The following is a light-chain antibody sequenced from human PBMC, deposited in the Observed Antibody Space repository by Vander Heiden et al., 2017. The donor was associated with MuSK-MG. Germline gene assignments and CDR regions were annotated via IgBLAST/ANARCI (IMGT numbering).Light chain of an antibody. CDR3: SSYTSSSTLWV. V-gene: IGLV2-14*01. J-gene: IGLJ3*02. CDR1: SSDVGGYNY. Sequence: QSALTQPASVSGSPGQSITISCTGTSSDVGGYNYVSWYQQHPGKAPKLMIYDVSNRTSGVSHRCSGSKSGNTASLTISGLQAEDEADYYCSSYTSSSTLWVFGGGTKLTVL. CDR2: DVS.